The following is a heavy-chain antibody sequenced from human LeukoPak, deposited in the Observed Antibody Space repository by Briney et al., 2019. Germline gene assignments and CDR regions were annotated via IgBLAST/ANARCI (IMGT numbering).Heavy chain of an antibody. J-gene: IGHJ4*02. CDR2: INPNSGGT. Sequence: GASVKVSCKASGYTFTNYDINWVRQATGQGLEWMGWINPNSGGTNYAQKFQGRVTMTRDTSISTAYMELSRLRSDDTAVYYCARSLLMVYAIGMGLVDYWGQGTLVTVSS. D-gene: IGHD2-8*01. CDR3: ARSLLMVYAIGMGLVDY. V-gene: IGHV1-2*02. CDR1: GYTFTNYD.